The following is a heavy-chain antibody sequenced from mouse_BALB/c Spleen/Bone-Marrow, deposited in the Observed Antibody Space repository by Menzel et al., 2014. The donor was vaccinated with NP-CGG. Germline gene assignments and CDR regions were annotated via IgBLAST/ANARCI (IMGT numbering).Heavy chain of an antibody. CDR3: ARGNYGFSFYYAMDY. D-gene: IGHD1-1*01. J-gene: IGHJ4*01. CDR2: ISSGSSTI. Sequence: EVKLVESGGGLVQPGGSRKLSCAASGFTFSSFGMHCVRQAPEKGLEWVAYISSGSSTIYYADTVKGRFTISRDNPKNTLFLQMTSLRSEDTAMYYCARGNYGFSFYYAMDYWGQGTSVTVSS. V-gene: IGHV5-17*02. CDR1: GFTFSSFG.